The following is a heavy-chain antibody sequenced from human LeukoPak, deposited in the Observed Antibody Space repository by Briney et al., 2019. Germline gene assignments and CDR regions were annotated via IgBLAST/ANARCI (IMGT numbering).Heavy chain of an antibody. D-gene: IGHD6-19*01. CDR2: MSSDGNT. V-gene: IGHV3-66*01. Sequence: GGSLRLSCAASGFTVSSSSMNWVRLGPGKGLEWVSVMSSDGNTYYADSVKGRFTISRDNSRNTLSLQMHGLRADDTAVYYCARGQEQFSSPWQWGPRRKNFYYYGIDVWGQGTTVTVSS. CDR3: ARGQEQFSSPWQWGPRRKNFYYYGIDV. CDR1: GFTVSSSS. J-gene: IGHJ6*02.